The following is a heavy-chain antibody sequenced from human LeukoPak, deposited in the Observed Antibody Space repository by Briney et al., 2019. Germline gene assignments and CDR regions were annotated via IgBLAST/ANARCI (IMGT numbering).Heavy chain of an antibody. CDR3: AKAMGYYYDSSGYYFDY. Sequence: GGSLRLSCAASRFTFTTFSDYVMHWVRQAPGKGLEWVSGISWNSGSIGYADSVKGRFTISRDNAKNPLYLQMNSLRAEDTALYYCAKAMGYYYDSSGYYFDYWGQGTLVTVSS. D-gene: IGHD3-22*01. CDR1: RFTFTTFSDYV. J-gene: IGHJ4*02. CDR2: ISWNSGSI. V-gene: IGHV3-9*01.